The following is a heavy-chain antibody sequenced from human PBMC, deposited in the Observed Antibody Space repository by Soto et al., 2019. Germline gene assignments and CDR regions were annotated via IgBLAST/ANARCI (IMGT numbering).Heavy chain of an antibody. CDR1: GGSISSSSYY. CDR3: ARVYYDFWSGFRNPYYFDY. J-gene: IGHJ4*02. Sequence: PSETLSLTCTVSGGSISSSSYYWGWIRQPPGKGLEWIGSIYYSGSTYYNPSLKSRVTISVDTSKNQFSLKLSSVTAADTAVYYCARVYYDFWSGFRNPYYFDYWGQGTLVTVS. CDR2: IYYSGST. D-gene: IGHD3-3*01. V-gene: IGHV4-39*01.